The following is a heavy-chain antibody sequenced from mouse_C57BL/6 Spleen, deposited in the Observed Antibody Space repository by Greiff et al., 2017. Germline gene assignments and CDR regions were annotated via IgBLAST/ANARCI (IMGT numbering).Heavy chain of an antibody. V-gene: IGHV1-52*01. CDR3: ARQLIYYGSSPYWYFDV. Sequence: QVQLQQPGAELVRPGSSVKLSCKASGYTFTSYWMHWVKQRPIQGLEWIGNIDPSDSETHYNQKFKDKATLTVDKSSSTAYMQLSSLTSEDSAVYYCARQLIYYGSSPYWYFDVWGTGTTVTVSS. CDR1: GYTFTSYW. CDR2: IDPSDSET. D-gene: IGHD1-1*01. J-gene: IGHJ1*03.